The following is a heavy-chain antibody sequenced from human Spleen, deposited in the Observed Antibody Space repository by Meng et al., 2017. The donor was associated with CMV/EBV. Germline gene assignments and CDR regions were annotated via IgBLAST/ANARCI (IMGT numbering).Heavy chain of an antibody. CDR2: ITWNSGKV. V-gene: IGHV3-9*01. J-gene: IGHJ6*02. Sequence: SLKISCAASGFNFDDYGMDWVRQGPGKGLEWVSGITWNSGKVAYADSVKGRFTISRDNAKNSLYLQMNSLRAEDTALYYCAKETYGMDVWGQGTTITVSS. CDR1: GFNFDDYG. CDR3: AKETYGMDV.